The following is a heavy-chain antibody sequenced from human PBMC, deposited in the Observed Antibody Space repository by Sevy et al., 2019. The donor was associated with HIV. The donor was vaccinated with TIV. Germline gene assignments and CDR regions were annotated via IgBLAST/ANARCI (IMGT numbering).Heavy chain of an antibody. J-gene: IGHJ5*01. D-gene: IGHD1-26*01. CDR2: IYYNGHI. CDR1: GGSITSLY. CDR3: AGEKTWGRGYS. Sequence: SETLSLTCTVSGGSITSLYWNWIRQPPGKGLEWIANIYYNGHINYNPSLKSRVTLSLDTSKNQFSLRLSSVTAADTAMYYWAGEKTWGRGYSRGQGTLVTVSS. V-gene: IGHV4-59*08.